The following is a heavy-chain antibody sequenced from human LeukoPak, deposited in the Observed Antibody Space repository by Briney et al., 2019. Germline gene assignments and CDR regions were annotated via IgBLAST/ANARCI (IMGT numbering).Heavy chain of an antibody. D-gene: IGHD2-21*01. V-gene: IGHV4-30-4*01. CDR1: GGSISSGDYY. J-gene: IGHJ4*02. Sequence: SETLSLTCTVSGGSISSGDYYWSWIRQPPGKGLEWIGYIYYSGSTYYNPSLKSRVTISVDTSKNQFSLKLSSETAADTAVYYCARNPGLWWGDFDYWGQGTLVTVSS. CDR2: IYYSGST. CDR3: ARNPGLWWGDFDY.